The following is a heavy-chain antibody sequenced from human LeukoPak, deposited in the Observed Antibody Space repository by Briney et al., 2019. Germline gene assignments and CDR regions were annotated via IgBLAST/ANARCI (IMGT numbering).Heavy chain of an antibody. Sequence: GGSLRLSCAASGFTFSTYSMNWVRQAPGKGLEWVPPISSSSSYIYYADSVKGRFTISRDNAKNSLYLQMNSLRAEDTAVYYCAKEPASSGWFDPWGQGTLVAVSS. CDR3: AKEPASSGWFDP. V-gene: IGHV3-21*04. CDR2: ISSSSSYI. J-gene: IGHJ5*02. D-gene: IGHD6-19*01. CDR1: GFTFSTYS.